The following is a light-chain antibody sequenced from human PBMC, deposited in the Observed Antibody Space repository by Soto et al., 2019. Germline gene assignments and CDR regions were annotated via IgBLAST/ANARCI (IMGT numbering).Light chain of an antibody. V-gene: IGKV1-9*01. CDR2: AAS. Sequence: DIQLSQSPSFLSASVGDRVTISCRASQGISSFLAWYQQKPGKAPKLLIYAASTLQSGVPSRFSGSGSGTEFTLTTSSLQPEDFATYYCQQVNSYPITFGGGTKVEIK. CDR1: QGISSF. CDR3: QQVNSYPIT. J-gene: IGKJ4*01.